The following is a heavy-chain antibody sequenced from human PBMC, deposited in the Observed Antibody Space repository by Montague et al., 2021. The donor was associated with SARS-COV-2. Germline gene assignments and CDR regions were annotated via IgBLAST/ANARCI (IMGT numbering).Heavy chain of an antibody. V-gene: IGHV3-23*01. CDR2: IVDSDSST. J-gene: IGHJ4*02. CDR3: ARGEINPDY. Sequence: SLRLSCAVSGFTFTSYAMSWVRQAPGKGLEWVSGIVDSDSSTHYADSVRGRFTISRDNSKNMVYLQMNSLRAEDTAVYYCARGEINPDYWGQGTLVTVSS. CDR1: GFTFTSYA. D-gene: IGHD1-14*01.